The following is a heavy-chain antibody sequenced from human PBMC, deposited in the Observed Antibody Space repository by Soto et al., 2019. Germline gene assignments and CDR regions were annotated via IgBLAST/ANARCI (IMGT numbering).Heavy chain of an antibody. CDR3: AKKLGPSAFDL. V-gene: IGHV1-69*02. J-gene: IGHJ2*01. CDR1: GGTFTDYT. CDR2: IIPVLDLT. Sequence: QVQLVQSGAEVKKPGSSVKVSCKASGGTFTDYTITWLRQAPGQGLEWMGRIIPVLDLTNYAQKFQGRVTITADKSTTPSYMDLSGLTSEDTAVYYCAKKLGPSAFDLWGRGTLVTVSS. D-gene: IGHD1-26*01.